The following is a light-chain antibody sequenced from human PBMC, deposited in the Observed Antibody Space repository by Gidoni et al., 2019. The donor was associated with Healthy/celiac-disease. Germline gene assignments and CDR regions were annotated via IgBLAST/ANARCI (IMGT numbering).Light chain of an antibody. CDR2: AAS. CDR1: QGISSY. CDR3: QQYYSYPRT. V-gene: IGKV1-8*01. Sequence: AIRLTPSPSSFSATKGDRVTITCRESQGISSYLACYHQKPGKAPTLLIYAASTFLSGVPSRFSGSGSGTEFTLTISCLQSEDFATYYCQQYYSYPRTFGQGTKVEIK. J-gene: IGKJ1*01.